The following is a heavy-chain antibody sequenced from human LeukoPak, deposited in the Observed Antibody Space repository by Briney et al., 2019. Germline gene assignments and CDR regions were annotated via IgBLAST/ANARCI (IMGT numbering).Heavy chain of an antibody. CDR1: GGSISSSNW. CDR2: IYHSGST. CDR3: ASIDYDILTGQFDY. V-gene: IGHV4-4*02. Sequence: SGTLSLTCAVSGGSISSSNWWSWVRQPPGKGLEWIGEIYHSGSTNYNPSLKSRVTISVDKSKNQFSLKLSSVTAADTAVYYCASIDYDILTGQFDYWGQGTLVTVSS. J-gene: IGHJ4*02. D-gene: IGHD3-9*01.